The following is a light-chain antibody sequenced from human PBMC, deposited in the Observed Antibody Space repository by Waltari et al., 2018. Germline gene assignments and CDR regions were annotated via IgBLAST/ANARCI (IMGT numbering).Light chain of an antibody. J-gene: IGKJ2*01. CDR1: QGISSY. V-gene: IGKV1-39*01. CDR3: QQSNSYPYT. Sequence: DIQMSQSPSSLSASAGDRVTITCRASQGISSYLNWYQQKPGKAPKLLISSANNLATGIPSRFSGSGSGTEFTLTISSLQPEDFATYYRQQSNSYPYTFGQGTKVEIK. CDR2: SAN.